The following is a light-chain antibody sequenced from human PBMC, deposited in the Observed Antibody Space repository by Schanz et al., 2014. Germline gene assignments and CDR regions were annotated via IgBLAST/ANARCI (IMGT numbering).Light chain of an antibody. Sequence: QSALTQPRSVSGSPGQSVTVSCTGTFSDVGGYNFVSWYQQHPGKAPKLMIYDVSKRPSGVSDRFSGSKSGNTASLTISGLQGEDEADYYFCSYAGGYLRVFGGGTKVTVL. CDR1: FSDVGGYNF. CDR3: CSYAGGYLRV. V-gene: IGLV2-11*01. J-gene: IGLJ3*02. CDR2: DVS.